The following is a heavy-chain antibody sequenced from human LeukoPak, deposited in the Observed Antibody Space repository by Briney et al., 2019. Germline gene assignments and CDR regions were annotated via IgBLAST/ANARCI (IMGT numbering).Heavy chain of an antibody. CDR1: GFSFSNYG. J-gene: IGHJ3*02. CDR3: ARVQTDIVATIYAFDI. D-gene: IGHD5-12*01. Sequence: PGGSLRLSCAASGFSFSNYGMNWVRQAPGKGLEWVSYISSSGSTIYYADSVKGRFTISRDNAKNSLYLQMNSLRAEDTAVYYCARVQTDIVATIYAFDIWGQGTMVTVSS. CDR2: ISSSGSTI. V-gene: IGHV3-48*04.